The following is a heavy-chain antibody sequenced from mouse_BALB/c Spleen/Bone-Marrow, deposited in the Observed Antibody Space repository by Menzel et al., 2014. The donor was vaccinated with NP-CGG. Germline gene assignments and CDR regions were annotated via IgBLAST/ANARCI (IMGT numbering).Heavy chain of an antibody. Sequence: EVKLQESGGGLVQPGGSMKLSCVASGFTFSNYRMNWVRQSPEKGLEWVAEIRLKSNNYATHYAESVEGRFTISRDDSKSSVYLQMNNLRAEDTGIYYCTTGFAYWGQGTLVTVSA. V-gene: IGHV6-6*02. CDR3: TTGFAY. CDR1: GFTFSNYR. CDR2: IRLKSNNYAT. J-gene: IGHJ3*01.